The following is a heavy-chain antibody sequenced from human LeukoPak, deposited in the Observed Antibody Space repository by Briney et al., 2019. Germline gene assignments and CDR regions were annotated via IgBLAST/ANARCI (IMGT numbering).Heavy chain of an antibody. Sequence: SETLSLTCTVSGGSISGYYWSWVRQPPGKGLEWIGFIHYSGSTNYNPSLKSRVAISVDTSKGQLSLKLSSVTAADTAVYYCTRDVELASPYYYALDVWGQGTTVTVSS. CDR3: TRDVELASPYYYALDV. J-gene: IGHJ6*02. D-gene: IGHD5-24*01. CDR2: IHYSGST. CDR1: GGSISGYY. V-gene: IGHV4-59*01.